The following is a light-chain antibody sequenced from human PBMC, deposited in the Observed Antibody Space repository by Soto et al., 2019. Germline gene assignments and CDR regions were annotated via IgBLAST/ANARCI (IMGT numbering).Light chain of an antibody. Sequence: QSALTQPASVSGSPGQSITISCTGTSSDVGGYNHVSWYQQHPGKAPKLMIYDATDRPSGVSNRFSGSKSGNTASLAISGLQAEDEADYYCNSYTRTNTLVFGGGTKLTVL. CDR1: SSDVGGYNH. V-gene: IGLV2-14*03. CDR2: DAT. CDR3: NSYTRTNTLV. J-gene: IGLJ2*01.